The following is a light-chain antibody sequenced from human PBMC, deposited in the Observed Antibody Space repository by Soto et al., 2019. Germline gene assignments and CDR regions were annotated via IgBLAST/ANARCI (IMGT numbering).Light chain of an antibody. J-gene: IGLJ1*01. CDR1: SSDIGGSNY. Sequence: QSVLTQPASVSGSPGQSITISCTGTSSDIGGSNYVSWYQQHPGKAPKLIIYEVTNRPSGVSDRFSGSKSGNTASLTISGLQTEDEADYYCSSYTSSSTLFGTGKKVTVL. CDR3: SSYTSSSTL. CDR2: EVT. V-gene: IGLV2-14*01.